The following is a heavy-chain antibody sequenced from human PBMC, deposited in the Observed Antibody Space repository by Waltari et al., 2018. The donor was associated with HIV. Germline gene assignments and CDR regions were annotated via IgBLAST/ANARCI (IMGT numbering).Heavy chain of an antibody. CDR2: VDGGHGNT. CDR1: GYTFINYA. D-gene: IGHD2-21*01. V-gene: IGHV1-3*01. Sequence: QVQLVQSGAEVKKPGASVKVSCKASGYTFINYAIHWVRQAPGQGLEWMGWVDGGHGNTKYSQKCQDRVTITRDTSASTAYMELSSLTSEDTAVYFCARGPSEKSIYWGQGTLVTVSS. CDR3: ARGPSEKSIY. J-gene: IGHJ4*02.